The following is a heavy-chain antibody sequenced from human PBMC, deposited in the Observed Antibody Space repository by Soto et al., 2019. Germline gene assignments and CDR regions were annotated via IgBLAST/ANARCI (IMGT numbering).Heavy chain of an antibody. CDR2: ISGSDDST. J-gene: IGHJ4*02. CDR3: AKMSSSSTFDY. D-gene: IGHD6-6*01. V-gene: IGHV3-23*01. CDR1: GFTFSSYA. Sequence: EVQLLESGGGLVQPGESLRLSCAASGFTFSSYAMSWVRQAPGKGLEWVSVISGSDDSTYYADSVKGRFTISRDNSKNTLYLQMTSLRAEDTAVYYCAKMSSSSTFDYSCQATLVTVSS.